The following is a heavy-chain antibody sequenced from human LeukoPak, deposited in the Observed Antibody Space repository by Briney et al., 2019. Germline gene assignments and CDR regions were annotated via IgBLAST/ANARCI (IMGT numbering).Heavy chain of an antibody. V-gene: IGHV4-39*01. Sequence: SETLSLTCTVSGGSLSSSSYYWGWIRQPPGKGLEWIGSVYYTGSAYYNPSLKSQVTMSVDTSKNQFSLRLSSVTAADTAVYSCARHPERYSYFDYWGQGTLVTVSS. D-gene: IGHD5-18*01. CDR3: ARHPERYSYFDY. J-gene: IGHJ4*02. CDR2: VYYTGSA. CDR1: GGSLSSSSYY.